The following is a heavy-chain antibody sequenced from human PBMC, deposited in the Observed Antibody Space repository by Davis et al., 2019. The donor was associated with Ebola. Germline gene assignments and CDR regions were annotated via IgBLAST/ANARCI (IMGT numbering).Heavy chain of an antibody. CDR3: ALGGDRDWFDP. CDR2: ISKGGST. CDR1: GGSISSYY. D-gene: IGHD3-16*01. V-gene: IGHV4-39*01. Sequence: SETLSLTCTVSGGSISSYYWGWIRQPPGKGLEWIGSISKGGSTYLNPSLTSRVTVSVDTSRSQFSLKLTSVTAADTAVYYCALGGDRDWFDPWGQGTLVTVSS. J-gene: IGHJ5*02.